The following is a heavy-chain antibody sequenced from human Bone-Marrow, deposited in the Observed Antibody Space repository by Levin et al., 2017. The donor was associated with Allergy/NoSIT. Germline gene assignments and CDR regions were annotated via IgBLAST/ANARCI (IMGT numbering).Heavy chain of an antibody. CDR3: ARGETVTIPDY. D-gene: IGHD4-17*01. V-gene: IGHV3-30-3*01. CDR1: GFTFSNYA. Sequence: GESLKISCVASGFTFSNYAMDWVRQAPGKGLEWVAVISYDGSNKYYADSVKGRFTISRDSSKNTLYLQMNSLRPEDTAVYYCARGETVTIPDYWGQGTLVTVSS. J-gene: IGHJ4*02. CDR2: ISYDGSNK.